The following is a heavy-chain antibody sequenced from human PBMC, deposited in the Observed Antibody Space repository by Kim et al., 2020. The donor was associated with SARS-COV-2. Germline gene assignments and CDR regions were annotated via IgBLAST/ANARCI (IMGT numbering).Heavy chain of an antibody. V-gene: IGHV3-74*01. D-gene: IGHD3-10*01. J-gene: IGHJ2*01. CDR3: ARDVVRGARFGL. Sequence: SYEESVKGLFTISGDNAKTTLYLQMSSLRAEDTAVYYCARDVVRGARFGLWGRGTLVTVSS.